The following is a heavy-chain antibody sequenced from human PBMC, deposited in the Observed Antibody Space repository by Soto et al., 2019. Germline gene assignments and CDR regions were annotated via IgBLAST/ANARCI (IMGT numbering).Heavy chain of an antibody. CDR3: ASRPLNGYWFDP. CDR2: IDPSDSYT. V-gene: IGHV5-10-1*01. D-gene: IGHD3-9*01. J-gene: IGHJ5*02. CDR1: GYSFTSYW. Sequence: GESLKISCKGSGYSFTSYWISWVRQMPGKGLEWMGRIDPSDSYTNYSPSFQGHVTISADKSISTAYLQWCSLKASDTAMYYCASRPLNGYWFDPWGQGTLVTVSS.